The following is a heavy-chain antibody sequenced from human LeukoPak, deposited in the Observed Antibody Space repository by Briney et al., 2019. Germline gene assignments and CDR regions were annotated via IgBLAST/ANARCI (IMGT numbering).Heavy chain of an antibody. Sequence: PSETLSLTCTVSGGPINSYYWSWIRQPPGKGLEWIGYIYYSGSTNYNPSLKSRVTISVDTSKNQFSLRLSSVTAADTAVYYCARVTGYMTEDYFDYWGQGTLITVSS. J-gene: IGHJ4*02. CDR1: GGPINSYY. V-gene: IGHV4-59*01. CDR2: IYYSGST. D-gene: IGHD6-13*01. CDR3: ARVTGYMTEDYFDY.